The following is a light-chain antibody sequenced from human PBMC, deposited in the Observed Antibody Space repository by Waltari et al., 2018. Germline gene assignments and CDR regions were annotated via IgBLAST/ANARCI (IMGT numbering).Light chain of an antibody. CDR3: QSFDDANNVV. J-gene: IGLJ2*01. CDR1: SGSIASNY. CDR2: ENS. Sequence: NFRLTQPHSLSESPGKTVTISCTGSSGSIASNYVQWYQQRPGSAPTPVICENSRRPSGVPDRFSGSIDTSANSASLSIFGLKSEDEADYYCQSFDDANNVVFGGGTKLTVL. V-gene: IGLV6-57*02.